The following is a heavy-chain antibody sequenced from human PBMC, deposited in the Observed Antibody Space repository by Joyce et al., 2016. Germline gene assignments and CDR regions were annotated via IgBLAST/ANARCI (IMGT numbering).Heavy chain of an antibody. J-gene: IGHJ3*02. Sequence: QVQLQESDPGLVKPSQILSLTCTVSGDSIRGDNYLWCWIHHRPGKGLEWIGYIHYTGSAYYNPSFKTPRSISIDTSKNEFSLKLYSVTAADTAMYFCAREVNHRSDTDAFDIWGRGTMVTVSS. D-gene: IGHD1-14*01. CDR1: GDSIRGDNYL. CDR2: IHYTGSA. CDR3: AREVNHRSDTDAFDI. V-gene: IGHV4-30-4*01.